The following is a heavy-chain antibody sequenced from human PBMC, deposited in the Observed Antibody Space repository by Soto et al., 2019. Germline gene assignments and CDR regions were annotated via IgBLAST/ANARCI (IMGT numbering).Heavy chain of an antibody. D-gene: IGHD3-22*01. CDR2: IYPGDSDT. CDR3: ARSYYYDSSGYFPSHY. CDR1: GYRFTNYW. Sequence: GESLKISCKGSGYRFTNYWIGWVRQMPGKGLEWMGIIYPGDSDTRYSPSFQGQVTISADKSISTAYLQWSSPKASDTAMYYCARSYYYDSSGYFPSHYWGQGTLVTVSS. V-gene: IGHV5-51*01. J-gene: IGHJ4*02.